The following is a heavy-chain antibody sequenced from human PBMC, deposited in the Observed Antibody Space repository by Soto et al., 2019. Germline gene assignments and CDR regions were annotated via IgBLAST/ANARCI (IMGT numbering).Heavy chain of an antibody. J-gene: IGHJ4*02. Sequence: GGSLRLSCAASGFTFSSYAMSWVRQAPGKGLEWVSAISGSGGSTYYADSVKGRFTISRDNSKNTLYLQMNSLRAEDTAVCYCAKDLYYYDTGTFDDWGQGTLVTVSS. CDR1: GFTFSSYA. CDR3: AKDLYYYDTGTFDD. D-gene: IGHD3-22*01. V-gene: IGHV3-23*01. CDR2: ISGSGGST.